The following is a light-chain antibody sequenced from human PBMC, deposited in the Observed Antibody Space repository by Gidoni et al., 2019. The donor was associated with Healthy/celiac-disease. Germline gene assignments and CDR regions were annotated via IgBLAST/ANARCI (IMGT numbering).Light chain of an antibody. CDR3: QQYGSSPTLT. CDR1: QSVSSSY. V-gene: IGKV3-20*01. J-gene: IGKJ4*01. CDR2: GAS. Sequence: EIVLTQSPGTLSWSPGERATLTCSASQSVSSSYLAWYQQKPGQAPRLLIYGASSGSGTDFTLTISRLEPEDFAVYYCQQYGSSPTLTFGGGTKVEIK.